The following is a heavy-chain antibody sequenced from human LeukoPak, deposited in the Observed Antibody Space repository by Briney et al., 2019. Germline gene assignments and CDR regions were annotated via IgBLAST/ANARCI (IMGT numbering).Heavy chain of an antibody. CDR1: GGSISSSSYY. V-gene: IGHV4-39*01. Sequence: PSETLSLTCTVSGGSISSSSYYWGWIRQPPGKGLEWIGSIYYSGSTYYNPSLKSRVTISVDTSKNQFSLKLSSVTAADTAVYCCARHREGQLGVPDAFDIWGQGTMVTVSS. CDR2: IYYSGST. CDR3: ARHREGQLGVPDAFDI. D-gene: IGHD7-27*01. J-gene: IGHJ3*02.